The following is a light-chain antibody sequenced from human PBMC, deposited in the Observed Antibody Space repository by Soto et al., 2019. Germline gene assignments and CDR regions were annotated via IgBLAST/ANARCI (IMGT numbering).Light chain of an antibody. J-gene: IGKJ4*01. CDR1: QSVSSY. Sequence: EIVWTQSPATLSLSPGEIATLSCRASQSVSSYLAWYQQKPGQAPRLLIYDASNRATGIPARFSGSGSGTDFTLTISSLEPEDFAVYYCQHRSNWPLTFGGGTKVDIK. CDR2: DAS. CDR3: QHRSNWPLT. V-gene: IGKV3-11*01.